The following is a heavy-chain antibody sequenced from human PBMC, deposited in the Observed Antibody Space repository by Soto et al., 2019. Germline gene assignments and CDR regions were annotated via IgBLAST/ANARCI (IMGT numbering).Heavy chain of an antibody. Sequence: GESLKISCKGSGYSFTSYWIGWVRQMPGKGLEWMGIIYPGDSDTRYSPYFQGQVTISADKSISTAYLQWSSLKASDTAMYYCARQCSGGSCYRYYYYYYGMDVWGQGTTVTVSS. J-gene: IGHJ6*02. D-gene: IGHD2-15*01. CDR3: ARQCSGGSCYRYYYYYYGMDV. CDR1: GYSFTSYW. CDR2: IYPGDSDT. V-gene: IGHV5-51*01.